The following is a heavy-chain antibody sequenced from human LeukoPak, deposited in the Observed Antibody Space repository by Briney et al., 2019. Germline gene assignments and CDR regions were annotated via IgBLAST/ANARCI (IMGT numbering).Heavy chain of an antibody. D-gene: IGHD2-15*01. CDR1: GFTFSNCA. J-gene: IGHJ4*02. CDR2: ISASGGS. Sequence: GGSLRLSCAASGFTFSNCAMSWVRQAPGKGLEWVSGISASGGSYYADSVKGRFTVSRDISKNTLYLQMNSLRAEDTAVYFCAREPRDCTGGTCQSAGGYYFYYWSQGTLVTVSS. V-gene: IGHV3-23*01. CDR3: AREPRDCTGGTCQSAGGYYFYY.